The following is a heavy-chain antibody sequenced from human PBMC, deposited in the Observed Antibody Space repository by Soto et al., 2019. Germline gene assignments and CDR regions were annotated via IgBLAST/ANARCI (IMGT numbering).Heavy chain of an antibody. CDR3: ARELTVAGTDDAFDI. J-gene: IGHJ3*02. CDR1: GGSISSYY. D-gene: IGHD6-19*01. Sequence: SETLSLTCTVSGGSISSYYWSWIRQPPGKGLEWIGYIYYSGSTNYNPSLKSRVTISVDTSKNQFSLRLSSVTAADTAVYYCARELTVAGTDDAFDIWGQGTVVTVSS. V-gene: IGHV4-59*01. CDR2: IYYSGST.